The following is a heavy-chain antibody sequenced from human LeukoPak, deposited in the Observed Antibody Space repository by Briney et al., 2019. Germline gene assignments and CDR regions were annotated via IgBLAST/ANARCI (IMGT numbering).Heavy chain of an antibody. D-gene: IGHD3-22*01. CDR3: ARRTITMIVGYYFDA. CDR1: GGSISSSSYY. J-gene: IGHJ4*02. CDR2: IYYSGTT. V-gene: IGHV4-39*01. Sequence: SETLSLTRTVSGGSISSSSYYWGWIRHPPGKGLEWIGRIYYSGTTYYNPSLETRLTISVDTSNHYFSLKLRSVTATDTAVYYCARRTITMIVGYYFDAWGQGSLVTVSS.